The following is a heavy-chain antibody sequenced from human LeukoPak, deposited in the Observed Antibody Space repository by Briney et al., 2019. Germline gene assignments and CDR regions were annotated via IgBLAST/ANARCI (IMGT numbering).Heavy chain of an antibody. J-gene: IGHJ4*02. Sequence: SETLSLTCAVYGGSFSGYYWSWIRQPPGKGLEWIGEINHTGSTNYNPSLKSRVTISVDTSKNHFSLKLSSVTAADTAVYYCAGRGAVAANWGQGTLVTVSS. CDR1: GGSFSGYY. V-gene: IGHV4-34*01. CDR3: AGRGAVAAN. D-gene: IGHD6-19*01. CDR2: INHTGST.